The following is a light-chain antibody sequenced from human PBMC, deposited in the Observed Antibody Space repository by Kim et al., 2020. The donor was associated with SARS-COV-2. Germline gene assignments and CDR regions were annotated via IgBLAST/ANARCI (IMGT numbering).Light chain of an antibody. CDR3: SSYTSSSTYV. CDR2: DVS. CDR1: SSDVGGYNY. Sequence: GRSITTSCTGPSSDVGGYNYVSCNQQHPGKAPKLMIYDVSNRPSGVSNRFSGSKSGNTASLTISGLQAEDEAGYYCSSYTSSSTYVFGTGTKVTVL. V-gene: IGLV2-14*03. J-gene: IGLJ1*01.